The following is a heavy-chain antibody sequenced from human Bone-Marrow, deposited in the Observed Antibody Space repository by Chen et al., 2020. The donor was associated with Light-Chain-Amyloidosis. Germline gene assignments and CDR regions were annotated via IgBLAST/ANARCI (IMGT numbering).Heavy chain of an antibody. D-gene: IGHD1-26*01. CDR2: ISSDARRD. CDR3: AKARLYSGRNWGIVDY. V-gene: IGHV3-30*18. J-gene: IGHJ4*02. CDR1: GFTFSSYR. Sequence: QVQLVESGGGVLQPGRSLRLSCVASGFTFSSYRIFWVRQAPGKGLEWVALISSDARRDFYADSVKGRVTVSRDNSKNKLNLQMNSLRIENTEVYCCAKARLYSGRNWGIVDYWGQGTLVTVSS.